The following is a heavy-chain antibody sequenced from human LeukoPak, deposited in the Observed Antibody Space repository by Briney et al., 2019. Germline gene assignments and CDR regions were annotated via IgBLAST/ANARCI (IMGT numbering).Heavy chain of an antibody. CDR3: ARVLPLWFGELLFSDAFDI. J-gene: IGHJ3*02. CDR2: INPSGGST. V-gene: IGHV1-46*01. D-gene: IGHD3-10*01. Sequence: ASVKVSCKASGYTFTSYYMHWVRQAPGQGLEWMGIINPSGGSTSYAQKFQGRVTMTRDMSTSTVYVELSSLRSEDTAVYYCARVLPLWFGELLFSDAFDIWGQGTMVTVSS. CDR1: GYTFTSYY.